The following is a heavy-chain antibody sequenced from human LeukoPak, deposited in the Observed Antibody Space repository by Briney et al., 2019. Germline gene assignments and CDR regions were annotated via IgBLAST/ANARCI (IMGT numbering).Heavy chain of an antibody. CDR3: ADDYRSGSFHDF. J-gene: IGHJ4*02. Sequence: PGGSLRLSCAASGFAFSSYAMSWVRQPPGKGLEWVSGISRRDDYTYYADSVKGRFTISRDNSKNTLYLQMNTLRAEDTVVYYCADDYRSGSFHDFWGQGTLVTVSS. V-gene: IGHV3-23*01. CDR1: GFAFSSYA. D-gene: IGHD3-10*01. CDR2: ISRRDDYT.